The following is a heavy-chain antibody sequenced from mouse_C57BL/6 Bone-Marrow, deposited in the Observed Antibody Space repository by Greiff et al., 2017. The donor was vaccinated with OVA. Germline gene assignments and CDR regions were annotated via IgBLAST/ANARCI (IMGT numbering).Heavy chain of an antibody. D-gene: IGHD4-1*01. Sequence: VKVVESGAELVKPGASVKISCKASGYAFSSYWMNWVKQRPGKGLEWIGQIYPGDGDTNYNGKFKGKATLTADKSSSTAYMQLSSLTSEDSAVYFCARTGTRDFDVWGTGTTVTVSS. CDR2: IYPGDGDT. J-gene: IGHJ1*03. V-gene: IGHV1-80*01. CDR1: GYAFSSYW. CDR3: ARTGTRDFDV.